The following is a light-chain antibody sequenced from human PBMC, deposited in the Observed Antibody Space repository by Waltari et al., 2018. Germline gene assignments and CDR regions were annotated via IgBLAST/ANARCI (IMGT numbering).Light chain of an antibody. V-gene: IGKV3-11*01. CDR1: QNVATH. J-gene: IGKJ5*01. CDR3: QQRSARDT. Sequence: IVLTQSPATLSLSPGERATISCRASQNVATHLAWYQQKPGQAPGLLFCDASTRATGIPARFSGSWSATDFSLTISTLEPEDFAIYYCQQRSARDTFGQGTRLEIK. CDR2: DAS.